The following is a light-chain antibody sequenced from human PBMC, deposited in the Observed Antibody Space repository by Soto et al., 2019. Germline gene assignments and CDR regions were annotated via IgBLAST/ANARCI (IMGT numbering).Light chain of an antibody. J-gene: IGLJ3*02. CDR2: EDS. V-gene: IGLV3-1*01. Sequence: SYELTQPPSVSVSPGQTASITCSGNKLGERFICWFQQKPGQSPVLVIYEDSKRPPGIPERFSGSNSGNAATLTISGTQTLDEADYYCISYTSRNTRVFGGGTKLTVL. CDR1: KLGERF. CDR3: ISYTSRNTRV.